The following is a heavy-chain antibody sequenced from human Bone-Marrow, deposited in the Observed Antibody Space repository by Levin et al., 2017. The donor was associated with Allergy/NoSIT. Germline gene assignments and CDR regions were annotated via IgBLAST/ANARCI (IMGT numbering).Heavy chain of an antibody. CDR2: ISYDGSEI. CDR1: GFSFNNYG. J-gene: IGHJ6*03. V-gene: IGHV3-30*18. Sequence: LSLTCAASGFSFNNYGMHWVRQAPGKGLDWVAGISYDGSEIHYGDSVKGRFTISRDSSKNTLYLQMNSLRAEDTAVYYCAKEGRTITSYYMDVWGKGTTVTVSS. D-gene: IGHD3-10*01. CDR3: AKEGRTITSYYMDV.